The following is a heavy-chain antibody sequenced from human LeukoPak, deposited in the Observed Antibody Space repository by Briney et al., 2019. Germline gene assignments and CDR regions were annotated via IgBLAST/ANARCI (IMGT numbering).Heavy chain of an antibody. CDR2: ISAYNGNT. J-gene: IGHJ3*02. Sequence: ASVKVSCKASGYTFNSYGISWVRQAPGQGLEWMGWISAYNGNTNYAQKLQGRVTMTTDTSTSTAYMELSRLRSDDTAVYYCARLIWSVYFFSMGEAMNVFDIWGEGTMVTVSS. CDR3: ARLIWSVYFFSMGEAMNVFDI. D-gene: IGHD3-3*01. V-gene: IGHV1-18*01. CDR1: GYTFNSYG.